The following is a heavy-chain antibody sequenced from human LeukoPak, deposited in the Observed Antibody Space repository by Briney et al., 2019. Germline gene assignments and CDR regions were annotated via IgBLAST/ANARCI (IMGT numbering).Heavy chain of an antibody. J-gene: IGHJ4*02. V-gene: IGHV3-30-3*01. CDR2: ISYDGSNK. CDR1: GFTFSSYA. CDR3: ARAFGPYGSGSYYNNLVPDY. Sequence: PGGSLRLSCAVSGFTFSSYAMHWVRQAPGKGLEWVAVISYDGSNKYYADSVKGRFTISRDNSKNTLYLQMNSLRAEDTAVYYCARAFGPYGSGSYYNNLVPDYWGQGTLVTVSS. D-gene: IGHD3-10*01.